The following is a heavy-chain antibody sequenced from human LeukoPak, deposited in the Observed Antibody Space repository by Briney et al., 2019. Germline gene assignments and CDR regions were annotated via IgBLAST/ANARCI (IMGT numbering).Heavy chain of an antibody. Sequence: GGSLRLSCAASGFTFTYVWLNWVRQAPGKGLEWVGRIRSGTDGGTTDYAAPVKGRSTISRDDSKKTLYLQMNILKTEDTAVYYCAKGFGSYDSSDFDSWGQGTLVTVSS. CDR3: AKGFGSYDSSDFDS. V-gene: IGHV3-15*07. CDR2: IRSGTDGGTT. D-gene: IGHD3-22*01. J-gene: IGHJ4*02. CDR1: GFTFTYVW.